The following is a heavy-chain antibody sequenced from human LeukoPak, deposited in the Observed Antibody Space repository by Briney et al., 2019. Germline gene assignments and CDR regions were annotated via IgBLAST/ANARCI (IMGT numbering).Heavy chain of an antibody. CDR2: IYYRGST. J-gene: IGHJ5*02. CDR3: ARDNRYCSSTSCYLGSGNWFDP. Sequence: SETLSLTCTVSGGSISSHYWSWIRQPPGKGLEWIGYIYYRGSTNYNPSLKSRVTISVDTSKNQFSLKLSSVTAADTAVYYCARDNRYCSSTSCYLGSGNWFDPWGQGTLVTVSS. D-gene: IGHD2-2*01. CDR1: GGSISSHY. V-gene: IGHV4-59*11.